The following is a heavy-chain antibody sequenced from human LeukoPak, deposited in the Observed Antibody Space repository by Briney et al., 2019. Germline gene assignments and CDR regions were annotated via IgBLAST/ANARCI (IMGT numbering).Heavy chain of an antibody. CDR1: GLTFSNYA. V-gene: IGHV3-23*01. J-gene: IGHJ3*02. D-gene: IGHD6-19*01. Sequence: GGSLRLSCVVSGLTFSNYAMSWVRQAPGKGLEWVSAISGSGGSTYYADSVKGRFTISRDNSKNTLYLQMNSLRAEDTAVYYCAAPPQYSSGWHDAFDIWGQGTMVTVSS. CDR3: AAPPQYSSGWHDAFDI. CDR2: ISGSGGST.